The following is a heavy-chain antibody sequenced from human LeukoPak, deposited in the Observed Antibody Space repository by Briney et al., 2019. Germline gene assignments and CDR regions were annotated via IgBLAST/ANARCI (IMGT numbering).Heavy chain of an antibody. CDR3: ARVLYCSGGSCVDY. J-gene: IGHJ4*02. D-gene: IGHD2-15*01. CDR2: INPNSGGT. Sequence: ASVKVSCKASGYTFTGYYMHWVRQAPGQGLEWMGWINPNSGGTNYAQKFQGRVTMTRDTHISTAYMELSRLRSDDAGVYYSARVLYCSGGSCVDYWGQGTLVTVSS. CDR1: GYTFTGYY. V-gene: IGHV1-2*02.